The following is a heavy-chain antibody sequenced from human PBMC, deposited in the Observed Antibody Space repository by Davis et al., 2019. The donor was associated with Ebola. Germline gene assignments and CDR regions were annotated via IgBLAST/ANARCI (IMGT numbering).Heavy chain of an antibody. D-gene: IGHD1-14*01. CDR3: ARPDHVGPDNWFDP. CDR1: GGSFSGYY. Sequence: MPSETLSLTCAVYGGSFSGYYWNWIRQPPGKGLEWIGSIYYSGSTYYNPSLKSRVTISVDTSKNQFSLKLSSVTAADTAVYYCARPDHVGPDNWFDPWGQGTLVTVSS. CDR2: IYYSGST. J-gene: IGHJ5*02. V-gene: IGHV4-34*01.